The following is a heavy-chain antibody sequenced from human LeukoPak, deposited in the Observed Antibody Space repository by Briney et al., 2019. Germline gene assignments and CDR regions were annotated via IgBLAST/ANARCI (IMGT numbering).Heavy chain of an antibody. J-gene: IGHJ6*03. V-gene: IGHV6-1*01. CDR2: TYYRSKWYN. D-gene: IGHD3-10*01. Sequence: SQTLSLTCAISGDSVSSNSAAWNWIRQSPSRGLEWLGRTYYRSKWYNDYAVSVKSRITINPDTSKNQFSLQLNSVTPEDTAVYYCARDSAVAYYYYYYYMDVWGKGTTVTVSS. CDR1: GDSVSSNSAA. CDR3: ARDSAVAYYYYYYYMDV.